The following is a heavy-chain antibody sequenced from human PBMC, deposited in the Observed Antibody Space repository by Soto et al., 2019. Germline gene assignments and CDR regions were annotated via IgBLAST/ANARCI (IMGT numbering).Heavy chain of an antibody. Sequence: ASVKFSCKVSGYTLTELSMHWVRQAPGKGLEWMGGFDPEDGETIYAQKFQGRVTMTEDTSTDTAYMELSSLRSEDTAVYYCATQEGSYDSSGYYGYWGQGTLVTVSS. D-gene: IGHD3-22*01. J-gene: IGHJ4*02. V-gene: IGHV1-24*01. CDR3: ATQEGSYDSSGYYGY. CDR1: GYTLTELS. CDR2: FDPEDGET.